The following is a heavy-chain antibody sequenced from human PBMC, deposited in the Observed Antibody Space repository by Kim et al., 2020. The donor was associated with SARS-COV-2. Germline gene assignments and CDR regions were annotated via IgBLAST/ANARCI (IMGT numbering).Heavy chain of an antibody. CDR1: GFTFDDYV. Sequence: GGSLRLSCAASGFTFDDYVMHWVRQAPGKGLEWVAGMRWDGGSIDYVDSVKGRFSISRDNAKNSLYLQMKSLRAEDTALYYCAKDWGTSAGCDNWGQG. CDR2: MRWDGGSI. V-gene: IGHV3-9*01. J-gene: IGHJ4*03. D-gene: IGHD1-1*01. CDR3: AKDWGTSAGCDN.